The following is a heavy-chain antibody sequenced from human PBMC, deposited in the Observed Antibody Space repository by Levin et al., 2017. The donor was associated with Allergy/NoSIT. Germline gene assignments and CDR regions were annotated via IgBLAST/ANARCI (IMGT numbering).Heavy chain of an antibody. D-gene: IGHD2-15*01. CDR2: INSDGGST. CDR3: ARANPVVAAPSGADY. V-gene: IGHV3-74*01. J-gene: IGHJ4*02. Sequence: SGGSLRLSCAASGFTFSSYWMHWVRQTPGKGLVWVSRINSDGGSTTYADSVKGRFTISRDNAENTLYLHMNSLRVEDTAVYYCARANPVVAAPSGADYWGQGTLVTVSS. CDR1: GFTFSSYW.